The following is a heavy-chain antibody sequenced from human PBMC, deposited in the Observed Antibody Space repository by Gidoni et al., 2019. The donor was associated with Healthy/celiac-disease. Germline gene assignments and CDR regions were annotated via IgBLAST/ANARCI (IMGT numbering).Heavy chain of an antibody. V-gene: IGHV4-61*01. CDR1: GGSVSSGSYY. CDR3: ARSTSSGTMFDL. Sequence: QVQLQESGPGLVKPSETLSLTCTVSGGSVSSGSYYWSWIRQPPGKGLEWIGYIYYSGSTNYNPSLKSRVTISVDTSKNQFSLKLSSVTAADTAVYYCARSTSSGTMFDLWGRGTLVTVSS. J-gene: IGHJ2*01. CDR2: IYYSGST. D-gene: IGHD2-2*01.